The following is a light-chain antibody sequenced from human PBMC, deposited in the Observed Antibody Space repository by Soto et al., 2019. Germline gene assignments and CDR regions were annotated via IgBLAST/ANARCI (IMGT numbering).Light chain of an antibody. CDR2: EVS. J-gene: IGLJ1*01. CDR3: SLYTSSSTIYV. CDR1: SSDIGGYNY. V-gene: IGLV2-14*01. Sequence: QSVLTQPASVSGSPGQSITISCAGTSSDIGGYNYVSWYQQHPGKAPKVMIYEVSNRPSGVSNRFSGSKSGNTASLTISGLQAEDEADYYCSLYTSSSTIYVFGSGTKVT.